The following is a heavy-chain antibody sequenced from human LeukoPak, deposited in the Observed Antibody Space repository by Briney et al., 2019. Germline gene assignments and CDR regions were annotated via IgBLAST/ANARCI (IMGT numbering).Heavy chain of an antibody. CDR1: GFTFSSYA. Sequence: PGRSLRLSCAASGFTFSSYAMHWVRQAPGKGLERVAVISYDGSNKYYADSVKGRFTISRDNSKNTLYLQMNSLRAEDTAVYYCASAEWIQLWLRFDYWGRGTLVTVSS. J-gene: IGHJ4*02. CDR2: ISYDGSNK. CDR3: ASAEWIQLWLRFDY. D-gene: IGHD5-18*01. V-gene: IGHV3-30-3*01.